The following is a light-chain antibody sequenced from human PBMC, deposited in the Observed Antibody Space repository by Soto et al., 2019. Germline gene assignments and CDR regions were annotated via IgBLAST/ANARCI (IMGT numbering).Light chain of an antibody. CDR1: QSVSSSY. J-gene: IGKJ5*01. Sequence: EIVLTQSPGTLSLSPGERATLSWRASQSVSSSYLAWYQQKPGQAPRLLIYGASSRATGIPDRFSGSGSGTDFTLTISGLEPEDFAVYYCQQYDSSPPITFGQGTRLEIK. CDR3: QQYDSSPPIT. CDR2: GAS. V-gene: IGKV3-20*01.